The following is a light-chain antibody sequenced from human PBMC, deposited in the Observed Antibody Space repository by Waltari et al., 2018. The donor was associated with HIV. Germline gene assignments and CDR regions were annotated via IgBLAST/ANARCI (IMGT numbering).Light chain of an antibody. V-gene: IGLV1-44*01. CDR2: GNT. CDR1: KSNLGTNT. Sequence: QSVLTQPPSASGPPGPGVTISCFARKSNLGTNTGNWYQQLPGTAPKLLIYGNTQRPSGVPDRFSGSKSGTSASLAISGLQSEDEADYYCAAWDDSLNGEVVFGGGTKLTVL. J-gene: IGLJ2*01. CDR3: AAWDDSLNGEVV.